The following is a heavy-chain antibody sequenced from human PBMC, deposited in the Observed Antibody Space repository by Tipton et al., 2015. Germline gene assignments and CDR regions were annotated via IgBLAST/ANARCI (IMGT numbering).Heavy chain of an antibody. J-gene: IGHJ4*02. CDR2: INTDGSST. CDR1: GFTFSSYW. CDR3: ARGATLFDQ. Sequence: SLRLSCAASGFTFSSYWMHWVRQAPGKGLVWVSRINTDGSSTSYADSVKGRFTISRDNARNSLYLQMNSLRAEDTAIYYCARGATLFDQWGQGILVTVSS. D-gene: IGHD2-15*01. V-gene: IGHV3-74*01.